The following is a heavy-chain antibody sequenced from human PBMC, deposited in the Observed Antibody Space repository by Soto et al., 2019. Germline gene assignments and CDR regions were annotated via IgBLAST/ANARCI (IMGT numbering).Heavy chain of an antibody. CDR1: GFPFSSYG. J-gene: IGHJ4*02. CDR2: ISYDGSNK. D-gene: IGHD2-15*01. CDR3: AGGQYSVDY. V-gene: IGHV3-30*03. Sequence: QVQLVESGGGVVQPGRSLRLSCAASGFPFSSYGMHWVRQAPGKGLEWVAHISYDGSNKHYTDSVKGRFTISRDNSKNMLYLQMTSLRAEDTAVCYCAGGQYSVDYCGQGTRGSVSS.